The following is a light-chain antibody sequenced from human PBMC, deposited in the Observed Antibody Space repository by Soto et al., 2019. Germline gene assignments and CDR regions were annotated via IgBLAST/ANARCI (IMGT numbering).Light chain of an antibody. Sequence: EIVLTQSPGTLSLSPGERATLSCRASQSVSSSYLAWYQQKPGQAPRLLIYGASSKATDIPDRFSGSGSGTDFNLNISRLEPEDFAMYYCQQYGSYLFTFGPGTKVEIK. CDR2: GAS. J-gene: IGKJ3*01. CDR3: QQYGSYLFT. CDR1: QSVSSSY. V-gene: IGKV3-20*01.